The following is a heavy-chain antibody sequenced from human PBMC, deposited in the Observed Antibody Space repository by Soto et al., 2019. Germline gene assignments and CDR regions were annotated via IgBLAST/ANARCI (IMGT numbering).Heavy chain of an antibody. D-gene: IGHD3-22*01. CDR1: GGSISSSSYY. CDR2: IYYSGST. CDR3: ARLVNYYDSSGYYRGPYYYGMDV. Sequence: PSETLSLTCTVSGGSISSSSYYWGWIRQPPGKGLEWIGSIYYSGSTYYNPSLKSRVTISVDTSKNQFSLKLSSVTAADTAVYYCARLVNYYDSSGYYRGPYYYGMDVWGQGTTVIVSS. J-gene: IGHJ6*02. V-gene: IGHV4-39*01.